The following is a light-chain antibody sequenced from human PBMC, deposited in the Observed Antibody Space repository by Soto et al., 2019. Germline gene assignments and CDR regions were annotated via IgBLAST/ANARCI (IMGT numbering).Light chain of an antibody. CDR3: QQYNNWPIT. CDR2: GAS. Sequence: EIVMTQSPATLSVSPGARATLSCRASQSVSNNLAWYQQKPGQAPRLLIYGASTRATGIPARFSGSGSGTEFTLTISSLQSEDFAVYYCQQYNNWPITFGQGTRLEIK. J-gene: IGKJ5*01. V-gene: IGKV3-15*01. CDR1: QSVSNN.